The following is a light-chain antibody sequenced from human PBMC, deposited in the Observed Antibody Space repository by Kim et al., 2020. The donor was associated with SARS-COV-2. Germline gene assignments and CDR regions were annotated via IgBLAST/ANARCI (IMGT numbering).Light chain of an antibody. V-gene: IGKV3-11*01. CDR1: QSVSSY. J-gene: IGKJ1*01. CDR2: DAS. CDR3: QQRSNWPRRT. Sequence: EIVLTQSPATLSLSPGERATLSCRASQSVSSYLAWYQQKPGQAPRLLIYDASNRATGIPARFSGSGSGTDFTLTISSLEPEDFAVYDCQQRSNWPRRTFGQGTKVDIK.